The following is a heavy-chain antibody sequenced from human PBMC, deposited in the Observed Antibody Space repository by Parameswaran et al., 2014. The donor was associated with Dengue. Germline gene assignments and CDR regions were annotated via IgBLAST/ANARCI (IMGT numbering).Heavy chain of an antibody. Sequence: VRQAPGKGLEWVSAISGSGGSTYYADSVKGRFTISRDNSKNTLYLQMNSLRAEDTAVYYCAKSITMVRGVTQTYYYYYGMDVWAKDHGHVSS. CDR3: AKSITMVRGVTQTYYYYYGMDV. D-gene: IGHD3-10*01. V-gene: IGHV3-23*01. J-gene: IGHJ6*04. CDR2: ISGSGGST.